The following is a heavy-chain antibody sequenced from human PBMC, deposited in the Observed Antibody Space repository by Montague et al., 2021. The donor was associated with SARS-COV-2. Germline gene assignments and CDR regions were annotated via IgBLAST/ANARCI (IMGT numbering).Heavy chain of an antibody. CDR3: VRDPAPSGSGTFYDY. V-gene: IGHV4-59*02. J-gene: IGHJ4*02. CDR2: VYYSRSS. CDR1: GDSVSHDF. Sequence: SETLSLTCTVSGDSVSHDFWTWIRQPPGKGLEWIGYVYYSRSSSYNPSLRGRVSIAVDTSKNQFSLRLSTVTAAGTAIYYCVRDPAPSGSGTFYDYWGQGTPVAVSS. D-gene: IGHD1-26*01.